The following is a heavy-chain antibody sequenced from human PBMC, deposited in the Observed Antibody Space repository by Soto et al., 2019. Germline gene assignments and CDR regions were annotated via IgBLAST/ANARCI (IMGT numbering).Heavy chain of an antibody. CDR3: SRRGYGSGRNCFDP. V-gene: IGHV4-39*01. Sequence: ETLSLTCTVSGGSISSSNYYWDWIRQPPGKGLEWIGSIYYSGSTYYNPSLKSRVTISVDTSKNQFSLILSSVTAADTAVYYCSRRGYGSGRNCFDPWGQGTLVTVSS. CDR1: GGSISSSNYY. D-gene: IGHD6-19*01. CDR2: IYYSGST. J-gene: IGHJ5*02.